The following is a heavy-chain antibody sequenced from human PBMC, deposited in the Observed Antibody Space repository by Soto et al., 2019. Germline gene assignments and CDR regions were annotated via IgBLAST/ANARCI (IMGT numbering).Heavy chain of an antibody. CDR2: IYSSGST. CDR1: GDSISTSYYY. V-gene: IGHV4-39*01. D-gene: IGHD3-16*01. CDR3: ARHNGPLYVGYYYDMDV. Sequence: PSETLSLTCTVSGDSISTSYYYWGWIRQPPGKGLEWIGSIYSSGSTYDNPSLKSRVTLSVDTSKNQFSLKLSSVTAADTALYYCARHNGPLYVGYYYDMDVWGQGTTVT. J-gene: IGHJ6*02.